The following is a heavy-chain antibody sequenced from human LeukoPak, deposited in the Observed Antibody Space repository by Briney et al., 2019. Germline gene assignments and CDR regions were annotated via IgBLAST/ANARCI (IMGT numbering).Heavy chain of an antibody. CDR2: IFHTGHT. V-gene: IGHV4-30-2*01. J-gene: IGHJ4*02. CDR3: ARGFYGSGSQFDY. D-gene: IGHD3-10*01. CDR1: GGSISSGDYP. Sequence: SETLSLTCAVSGGSISSGDYPWSWIRQPPGKGLEWIGYIFHTGHTSYNPSLKSRVTISVDMSKNQLSLRLSSVTAADTAGYYCARGFYGSGSQFDYWGQGTLVTVSS.